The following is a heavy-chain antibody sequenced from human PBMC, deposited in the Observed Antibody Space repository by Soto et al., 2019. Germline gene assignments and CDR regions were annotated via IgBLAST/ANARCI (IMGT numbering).Heavy chain of an antibody. Sequence: QLQLQESGSGLVKPSQTLSLTCAVSGGSISSGDYSWNWIRQPPGKGLEWIGYIYYGGSTYYNPSLQRRFPMSVDRSRNQFSLKLNSVTAADTAVYYCARVRREYDNSGPVDYWGQGTLVTVSS. D-gene: IGHD3-22*01. CDR3: ARVRREYDNSGPVDY. CDR1: GGSISSGDYS. J-gene: IGHJ4*02. CDR2: IYYGGST. V-gene: IGHV4-30-2*01.